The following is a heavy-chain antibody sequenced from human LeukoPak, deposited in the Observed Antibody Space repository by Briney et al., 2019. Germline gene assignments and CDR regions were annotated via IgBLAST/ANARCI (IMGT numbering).Heavy chain of an antibody. CDR2: IYYSGST. J-gene: IGHJ4*02. Sequence: SETLSLTCTVSGGSISSGGYYWSWIRQHPGKGLERIGYIYYSGSTYYNPSLKSRVTISVDTSKNQFSLKLSSVTAADTAVYYCARVIFGVVTYFDYWGQGTLVTVSS. D-gene: IGHD3-3*01. CDR3: ARVIFGVVTYFDY. V-gene: IGHV4-31*03. CDR1: GGSISSGGYY.